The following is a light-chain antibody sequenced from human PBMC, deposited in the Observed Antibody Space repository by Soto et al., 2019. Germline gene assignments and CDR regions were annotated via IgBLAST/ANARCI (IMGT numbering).Light chain of an antibody. V-gene: IGKV3-11*01. Sequence: EIVLTQSPATLSLSPGERATLSCRASQSVSSYLAWYQQKPGQAPRLLIYDASNRATGIPARFSGSGSVTDFTLSISSLEPEDFAVYYCQQRSNWPPVFTFGPGNKVDIK. CDR2: DAS. J-gene: IGKJ3*01. CDR3: QQRSNWPPVFT. CDR1: QSVSSY.